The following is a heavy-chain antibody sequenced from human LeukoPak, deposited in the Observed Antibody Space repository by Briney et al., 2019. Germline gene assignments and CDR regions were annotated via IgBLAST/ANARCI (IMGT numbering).Heavy chain of an antibody. Sequence: SETLSLTCTVSGGSISSYYWSWIRQPPGKGLEWIGYIYYSGSTNYNPSLKSRVTISGDTSKNQFSLNLTSVTAADTAVYYCARFTPQGYGWGGYNRFDPWGQGTLVTVSS. V-gene: IGHV4-59*01. J-gene: IGHJ5*02. CDR3: ARFTPQGYGWGGYNRFDP. CDR2: IYYSGST. CDR1: GGSISSYY. D-gene: IGHD3-16*01.